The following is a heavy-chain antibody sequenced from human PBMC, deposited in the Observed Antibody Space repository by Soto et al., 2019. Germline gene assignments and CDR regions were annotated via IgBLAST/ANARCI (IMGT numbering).Heavy chain of an antibody. J-gene: IGHJ4*02. CDR2: INPNSGGT. V-gene: IGHV1-2*04. Sequence: ASVKVSCKASGYTFTGYYMHWVRQAPGQGLEWMGWINPNSGGTNYAQKFQGWVTMTRDTSISTAYMELSRLRSDDTAVYYCARGDILRFLEWSTSFFDYWGQGTPVTVSS. D-gene: IGHD3-3*01. CDR1: GYTFTGYY. CDR3: ARGDILRFLEWSTSFFDY.